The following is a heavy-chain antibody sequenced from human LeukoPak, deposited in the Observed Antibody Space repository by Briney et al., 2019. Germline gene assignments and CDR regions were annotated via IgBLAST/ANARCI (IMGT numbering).Heavy chain of an antibody. Sequence: PSETLSLNCTVSGGSISSYYWSWIRQPPGKGLEWIGYIYYSGSTNYNPSLKSRVTISVDTSKNQFSLKLSSVTAADTAVYYCARDVGITIFGVADDAFDIWGQGTMVTVSS. D-gene: IGHD3-3*01. CDR3: ARDVGITIFGVADDAFDI. CDR2: IYYSGST. CDR1: GGSISSYY. V-gene: IGHV4-59*01. J-gene: IGHJ3*02.